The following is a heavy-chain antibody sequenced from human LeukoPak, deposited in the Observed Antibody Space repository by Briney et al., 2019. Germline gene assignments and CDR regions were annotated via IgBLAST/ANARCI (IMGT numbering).Heavy chain of an antibody. V-gene: IGHV3-74*01. CDR1: GFTFSSYW. D-gene: IGHD3-10*01. CDR2: IKSDGSST. CDR3: ARLGASTYAFDI. Sequence: PGGSLRLSCAASGFTFSSYWMHWVPQAPGKGLGWVSRIKSDGSSTFYADSVKGRFTISRDNANNTLFLQMNSLRAEDTAVYYCARLGASTYAFDIWGQGTMVTVSS. J-gene: IGHJ3*02.